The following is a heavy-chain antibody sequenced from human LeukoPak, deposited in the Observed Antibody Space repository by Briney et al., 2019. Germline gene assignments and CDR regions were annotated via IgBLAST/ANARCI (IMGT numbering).Heavy chain of an antibody. V-gene: IGHV1-3*01. Sequence: GASVKVSCKASGFIFTAYYIHWVRQAPGQGLEWMGWINAGNGNTKYSQKFQGRVTITRDTSASTAYMELSSLRSEDTAVYYCASRFLLNWYFDLWGRGTLVTVSS. CDR2: INAGNGNT. D-gene: IGHD3-10*01. CDR1: GFIFTAYY. J-gene: IGHJ2*01. CDR3: ASRFLLNWYFDL.